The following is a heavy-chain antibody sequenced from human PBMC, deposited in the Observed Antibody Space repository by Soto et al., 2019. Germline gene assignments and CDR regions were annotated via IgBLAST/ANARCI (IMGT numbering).Heavy chain of an antibody. Sequence: PWWSLRLSCASSVFTFVNFVMRWFRQTPGKGLEWVSTITETGGDTYYTDSVKGRFTISRDNSKNTLYLQMTSLRAEDTALYYCTKASSDRNHMEVWGPGTTVTAP. CDR3: TKASSDRNHMEV. CDR1: VFTFVNFV. J-gene: IGHJ6*02. V-gene: IGHV3-23*01. CDR2: ITETGGDT.